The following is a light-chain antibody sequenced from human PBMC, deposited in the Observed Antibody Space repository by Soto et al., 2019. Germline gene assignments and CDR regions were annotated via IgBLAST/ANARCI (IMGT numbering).Light chain of an antibody. J-gene: IGKJ3*01. CDR2: GAS. V-gene: IGKV3-20*01. CDR1: QSVSSNY. Sequence: EVVLTQSPDTLSLSPGERATLSCRASQSVSSNYLAWYQQKPGQAPRLLIHGASSRATGIPDRFSGSGSGTDFTLTVSRLEPEDFAVYYCQLYGSLVRFTFGPGTKVDIK. CDR3: QLYGSLVRFT.